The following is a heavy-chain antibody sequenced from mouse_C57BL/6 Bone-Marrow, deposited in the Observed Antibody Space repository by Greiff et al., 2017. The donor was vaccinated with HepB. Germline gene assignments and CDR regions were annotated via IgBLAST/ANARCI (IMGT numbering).Heavy chain of an antibody. CDR2: ILPGSGST. CDR3: AGEYGNYGEVDY. D-gene: IGHD2-10*02. J-gene: IGHJ2*01. CDR1: GYTFTGYW. Sequence: QVQLQQSGAELMKPGASVKLSCKATGYTFTGYWIEWVKQRPGHGLEWIGEILPGSGSTNYNEKFKGKATLTADTSSNTAYMQLSSLTTEDSAIYYCAGEYGNYGEVDYWGQGTTLTVSS. V-gene: IGHV1-9*01.